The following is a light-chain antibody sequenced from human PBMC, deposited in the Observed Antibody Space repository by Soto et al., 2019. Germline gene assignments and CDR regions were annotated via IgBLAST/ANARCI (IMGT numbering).Light chain of an antibody. J-gene: IGKJ4*01. CDR1: QSVSSY. CDR2: DAS. CDR3: QQRSDWPLT. Sequence: EIVLTQSPATLSLSPGERATLSCRASQSVSSYLAWYQQKPGQAPSLLIHDASNRATGIPARFSGSGSGTDFTLTISSLEPEDFVVYYCQQRSDWPLTFGGGTKVEIK. V-gene: IGKV3-11*01.